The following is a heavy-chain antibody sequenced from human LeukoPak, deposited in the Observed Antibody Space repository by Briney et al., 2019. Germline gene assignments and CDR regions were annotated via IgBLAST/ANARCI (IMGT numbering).Heavy chain of an antibody. CDR2: ISGSGGST. CDR1: GFTFRSYA. Sequence: PWGSLRLSCAASGFTFRSYAMSWVRQAPGDGLEWVSAISGSGGSTYYVDSVKGRFTISRDNSKNTLYLQVNSLRAEDTAVYYCAKELIVGATTPFDYWGQGTLVTVSS. D-gene: IGHD1-26*01. V-gene: IGHV3-23*01. CDR3: AKELIVGATTPFDY. J-gene: IGHJ4*02.